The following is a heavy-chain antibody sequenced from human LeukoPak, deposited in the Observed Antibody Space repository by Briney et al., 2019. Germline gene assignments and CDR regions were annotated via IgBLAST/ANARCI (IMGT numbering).Heavy chain of an antibody. CDR1: GLTFGNYA. V-gene: IGHV3-23*01. J-gene: IGHJ4*02. Sequence: GGSLRLPCAASGLTFGNYAMSWVRQAPGKGLEWVSAISGSGGSTYQAGSVRGRFTISRDNSKNTLYLQMNSLRAEDTAVYYCAKGAGTSEYYFDYWGQGTLVTVSS. CDR2: ISGSGGST. D-gene: IGHD1-7*01. CDR3: AKGAGTSEYYFDY.